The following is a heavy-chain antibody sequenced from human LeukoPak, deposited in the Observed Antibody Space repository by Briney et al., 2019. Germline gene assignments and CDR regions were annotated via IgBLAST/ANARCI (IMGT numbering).Heavy chain of an antibody. D-gene: IGHD2-2*01. Sequence: PGGSLRLSCAASGFTFSSYAMSWVRQAPEKGLEWVSTISGSGGGTYYADSVKGRFTISRDDSKNTLYLQMKSLRAEDTAVYYCAKDIVVVPAPVGYFDLWGRGTLVTVSS. CDR1: GFTFSSYA. V-gene: IGHV3-23*01. CDR3: AKDIVVVPAPVGYFDL. CDR2: ISGSGGGT. J-gene: IGHJ2*01.